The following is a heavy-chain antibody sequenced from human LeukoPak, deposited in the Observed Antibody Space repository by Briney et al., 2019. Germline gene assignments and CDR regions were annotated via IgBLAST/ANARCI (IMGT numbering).Heavy chain of an antibody. CDR1: GYTFTGYY. Sequence: ASVKDSCKASGYTFTGYYMHWGRQAPGQGLEWMGWINPNSGGTNYAQKFQGRVTMTRDTSISTAYMELSRLRSDDTAVYYCAVNSDRYYYYYMDVWGKGPRSPSP. J-gene: IGHJ6*03. V-gene: IGHV1-2*02. CDR3: AVNSDRYYYYYMDV. D-gene: IGHD1-26*01. CDR2: INPNSGGT.